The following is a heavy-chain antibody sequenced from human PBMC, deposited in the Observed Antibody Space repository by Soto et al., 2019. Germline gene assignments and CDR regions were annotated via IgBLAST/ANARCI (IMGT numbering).Heavy chain of an antibody. D-gene: IGHD3-22*01. CDR3: AKAAYDSSGYLDAFDI. CDR2: ISGSGGST. CDR1: GFTFSSYA. V-gene: IGHV3-23*01. Sequence: GGSLRLSCVASGFTFSSYAMSWVRQAPGKGLEWVSAISGSGGSTYYADSVKGRFTISRDNSKNTLYLQMNSLRAEDTAVYYCAKAAYDSSGYLDAFDIWGQGAMVT. J-gene: IGHJ3*02.